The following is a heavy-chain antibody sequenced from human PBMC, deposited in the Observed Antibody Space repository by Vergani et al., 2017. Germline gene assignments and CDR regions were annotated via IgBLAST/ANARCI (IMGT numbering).Heavy chain of an antibody. CDR3: ARCCFSPLYDFWSGYFVSDPSYFDY. V-gene: IGHV1-8*01. CDR1: GYTFTSYD. CDR2: MNPNSGNT. Sequence: QVQLVQSGAEVKKPGASVKVSCKASGYTFTSYDINWVRQATGQGLEWMGWMNPNSGNTGYAQKFQGRVTMTRNTSISTAYMELSSLRSEDTAVYYCARCCFSPLYDFWSGYFVSDPSYFDYWGQGTLVTVSS. J-gene: IGHJ4*02. D-gene: IGHD3-3*01.